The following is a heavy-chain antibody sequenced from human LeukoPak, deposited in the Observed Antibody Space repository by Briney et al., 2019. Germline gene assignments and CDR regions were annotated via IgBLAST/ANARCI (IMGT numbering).Heavy chain of an antibody. D-gene: IGHD3-10*01. V-gene: IGHV3-33*01. CDR2: IWYDGSHK. CDR1: GFIFSSYG. CDR3: ARVRITMVRGVKSYWYFDL. Sequence: GRSLRLSCAASGFIFSSYGMHWVRQAPGKGLEWVAVIWYDGSHKYYADSVRGRFTISRDNAKNTIYLQMNSLRAEDTAVYYCARVRITMVRGVKSYWYFDLWGRGTLVTVSS. J-gene: IGHJ2*01.